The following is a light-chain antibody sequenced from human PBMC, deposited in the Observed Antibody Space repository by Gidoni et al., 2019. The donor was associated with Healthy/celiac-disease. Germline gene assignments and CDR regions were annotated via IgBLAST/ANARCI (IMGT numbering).Light chain of an antibody. J-gene: IGKJ4*01. V-gene: IGKV1D-8*01. CDR1: QRISSY. CDR2: AAS. CDR3: QQYYSFPPT. Sequence: VLWMTQSPSLLSASTGDRVTISCRMSQRISSYLAWYQQKPGKAPELLIYAASTLQSGVPSRFSGSGSGTDFTLTISCLQSEDFATYYCQQYYSFPPTFGGGTKVEIK.